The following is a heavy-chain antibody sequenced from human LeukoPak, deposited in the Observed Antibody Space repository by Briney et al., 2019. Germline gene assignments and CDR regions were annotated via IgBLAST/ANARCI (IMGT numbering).Heavy chain of an antibody. V-gene: IGHV1-46*01. J-gene: IGHJ1*01. CDR1: GYTFTSYY. D-gene: IGHD3-22*01. Sequence: ASVKVSCKASGYTFTSYYMHWVRQAPGQGLEWMGIINPSGGSTSYAQKFQGRVTMTRDMSTSTVYMELSRLRSDDTAMYYCAKTDNKYDSRLLFNWGQGTQIIVSS. CDR3: AKTDNKYDSRLLFN. CDR2: INPSGGST.